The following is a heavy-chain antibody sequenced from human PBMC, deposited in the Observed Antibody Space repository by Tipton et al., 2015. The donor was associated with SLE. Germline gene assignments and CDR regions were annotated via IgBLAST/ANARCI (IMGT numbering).Heavy chain of an antibody. CDR2: INHSGST. D-gene: IGHD3-22*01. CDR1: GGSFSGYY. V-gene: IGHV4-34*01. J-gene: IGHJ4*02. Sequence: TLSLTCAVYGGSFSGYYWGWIRQPPGKGLEWIGEINHSGSTNYNPSLKSRVTISVDTSKNQFSLKLSSVTAADTAVYYCARRPGSGYYYNFDYWGQGTLVTVSS. CDR3: ARRPGSGYYYNFDY.